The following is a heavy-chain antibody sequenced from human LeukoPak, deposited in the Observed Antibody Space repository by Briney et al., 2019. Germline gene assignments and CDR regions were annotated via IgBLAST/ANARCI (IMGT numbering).Heavy chain of an antibody. J-gene: IGHJ3*02. V-gene: IGHV3-11*04. CDR1: GFSFSDYY. Sequence: GGSLRLSCSASGFSFSDYYMTWIRQAPGKGLEWVSYISNSGSTKYYADSMKGRFTISRDNAKNSMYLQMNSLRAEDTAVYYCARESNTAMPDAFDIWGQGTMVTVSS. D-gene: IGHD5-18*01. CDR2: ISNSGSTK. CDR3: ARESNTAMPDAFDI.